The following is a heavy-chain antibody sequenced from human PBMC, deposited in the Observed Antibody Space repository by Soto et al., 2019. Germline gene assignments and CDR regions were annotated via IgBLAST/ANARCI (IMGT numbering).Heavy chain of an antibody. CDR3: ARGWGRIFDY. CDR2: INHSGST. J-gene: IGHJ4*02. D-gene: IGHD7-27*01. CDR1: GGSFSGYY. V-gene: IGHV4-34*01. Sequence: SETLSLTCAFYGGSFSGYYWSLIRQPPGKGLEWIGEINHSGSTNYNPSLKSRVTISVDTSKNQFSLKLSSVTAADTAVYYCARGWGRIFDYWGQGTLVTVSS.